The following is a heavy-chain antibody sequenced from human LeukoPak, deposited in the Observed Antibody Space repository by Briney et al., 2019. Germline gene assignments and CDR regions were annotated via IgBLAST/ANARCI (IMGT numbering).Heavy chain of an antibody. V-gene: IGHV4-30-2*01. CDR1: GGSISSGGYS. J-gene: IGHJ4*02. Sequence: SQTLSLTCAVSGGSISSGGYSWSWIRQPPGKGLEWIGYIYHSGSTYYNPSLKSRVTISVDRSKNQFSLKLSSVTAADTAVYYCARAITDYGYCSGGSCYSFDYWGQGTLVTVSS. D-gene: IGHD2-15*01. CDR2: IYHSGST. CDR3: ARAITDYGYCSGGSCYSFDY.